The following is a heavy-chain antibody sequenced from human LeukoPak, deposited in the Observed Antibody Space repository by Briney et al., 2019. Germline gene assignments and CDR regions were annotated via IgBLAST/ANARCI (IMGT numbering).Heavy chain of an antibody. V-gene: IGHV3-48*03. Sequence: GGSLRLSCAASGFTFSSYEMNWVRQAPGKGLEWVSYISSSGSTIYYADSVKGRFTISRGNAKNSLYLQMNSLRAEDTAVYYCARQDTAMVPYYYGMDVWGQGTTVTVSS. CDR2: ISSSGSTI. CDR1: GFTFSSYE. D-gene: IGHD5-18*01. CDR3: ARQDTAMVPYYYGMDV. J-gene: IGHJ6*02.